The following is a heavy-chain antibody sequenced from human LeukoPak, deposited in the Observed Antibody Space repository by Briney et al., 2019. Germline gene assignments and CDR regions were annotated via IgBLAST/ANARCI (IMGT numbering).Heavy chain of an antibody. V-gene: IGHV5-51*01. CDR3: ARSEIFYYGSGSYTYNWFDP. Sequence: GESLKISCKGSGYSFTSYWIGWVRQMPGKGLGWMGIIYPGDSDTRYSPSFQGQVTISADKSISTAYLQWSSLKASDTAMYYCARSEIFYYGSGSYTYNWFDPWGQGTLVTVSS. J-gene: IGHJ5*02. CDR2: IYPGDSDT. D-gene: IGHD3-10*01. CDR1: GYSFTSYW.